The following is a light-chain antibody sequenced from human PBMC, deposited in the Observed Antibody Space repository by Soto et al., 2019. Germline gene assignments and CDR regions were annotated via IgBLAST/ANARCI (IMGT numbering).Light chain of an antibody. CDR3: QQYGTSPPLVT. Sequence: EIVLTQSPGTLSLSPGERATLSCRASQSVSSNYLAWYQQKPGQAPRLLIYGASSRATGIPDRFSGSGSGTDFTLTISGLESEDFAVYYCQQYGTSPPLVTFGQGTDWRL. CDR1: QSVSSNY. J-gene: IGKJ5*01. V-gene: IGKV3-20*01. CDR2: GAS.